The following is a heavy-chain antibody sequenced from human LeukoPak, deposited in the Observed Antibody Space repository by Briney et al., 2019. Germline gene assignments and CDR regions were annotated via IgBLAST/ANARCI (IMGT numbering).Heavy chain of an antibody. CDR1: GFTFSSYG. J-gene: IGHJ3*02. CDR3: ARGVSFPMIVVADDAFDI. CDR2: IRYDGNRK. V-gene: IGHV3-30*02. D-gene: IGHD3-22*01. Sequence: GGSLRLSCVASGFTFSSYGMHWVRQAPGKGLEWVAFIRYDGNRKYYADSVKGRFTISRDNSKNTLYPQMNSLRAEDTAVYYCARGVSFPMIVVADDAFDIWGQGTMVTVSS.